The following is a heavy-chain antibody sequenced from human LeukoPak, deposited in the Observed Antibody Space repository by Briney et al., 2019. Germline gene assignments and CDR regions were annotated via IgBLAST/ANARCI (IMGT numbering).Heavy chain of an antibody. Sequence: GASVKVSCKASGYSFTGYYLHWVRQAPGQGLEWMGWINPTSGGTNYAQKFQGRVTMTRDTSIGTAYMELSRLRSDDTAVYYCARDRADCSGGDCYSRWFDLWGQGTLVTVSS. V-gene: IGHV1-2*02. CDR2: INPTSGGT. D-gene: IGHD2-15*01. CDR1: GYSFTGYY. J-gene: IGHJ5*02. CDR3: ARDRADCSGGDCYSRWFDL.